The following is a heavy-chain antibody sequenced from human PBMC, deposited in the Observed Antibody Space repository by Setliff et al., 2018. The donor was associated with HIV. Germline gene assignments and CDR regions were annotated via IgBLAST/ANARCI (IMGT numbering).Heavy chain of an antibody. V-gene: IGHV1-69-2*01. CDR3: AAKRRYNYDLKGPLDY. Sequence: GASVKVSCKASGYTFTDYYIHWVQQAPGKGLEWMGRVDPEDGHRIYAQNLQGRVTLTTDTSTSTAYMELRSLRSDDTAVYYCAAKRRYNYDLKGPLDYWAQGTLVAVS. J-gene: IGHJ4*02. CDR1: GYTFTDYY. D-gene: IGHD5-18*01. CDR2: VDPEDGHR.